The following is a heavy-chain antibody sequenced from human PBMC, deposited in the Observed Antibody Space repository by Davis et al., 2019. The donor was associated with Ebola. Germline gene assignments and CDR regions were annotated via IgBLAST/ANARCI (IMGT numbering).Heavy chain of an antibody. CDR1: GFTFSDYY. CDR3: AKDANRRIAVAGREFDY. J-gene: IGHJ4*02. Sequence: GGSLRLSCAASGFTFSDYYMSWIRQAPGKGLEWVSAISGSGGSTYYADSVKGRFTISRDNSKNTLYLQMNSLRAEDTAVYYCAKDANRRIAVAGREFDYWGQGTLVTVSS. D-gene: IGHD6-19*01. CDR2: ISGSGGST. V-gene: IGHV3-23*01.